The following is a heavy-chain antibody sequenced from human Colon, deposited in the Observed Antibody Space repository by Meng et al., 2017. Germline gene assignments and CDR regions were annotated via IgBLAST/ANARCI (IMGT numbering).Heavy chain of an antibody. CDR2: VNHSGST. V-gene: IGHV4-34*01. J-gene: IGHJ6*02. Sequence: GSLRLSCDVHGGSFGPYYWSWVRQSPGRGLEWIGEVNHSGSTNYNPSLKSRVTISVDTSKNQFSLKLSSVTVADTAVYYCARARITMVRGVIIYYYGMDVWGQGTTVTVSS. CDR3: ARARITMVRGVIIYYYGMDV. CDR1: GGSFGPYY. D-gene: IGHD3-10*01.